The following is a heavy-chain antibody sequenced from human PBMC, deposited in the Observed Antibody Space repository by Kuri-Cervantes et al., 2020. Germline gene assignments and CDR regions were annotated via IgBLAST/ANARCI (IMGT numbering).Heavy chain of an antibody. Sequence: GSLRLSCAVSGYSISSGYYWGWIRQPPGKGLEWIGSIYHSGGTYYNPSLKSRVTISVDTSKNQFSLKLSSVTAADTAMYYRARDHGDYFDYWGQGTVVTVSS. D-gene: IGHD4-17*01. CDR1: GYSISSGYY. CDR3: ARDHGDYFDY. J-gene: IGHJ4*02. V-gene: IGHV4-38-2*02. CDR2: IYHSGGT.